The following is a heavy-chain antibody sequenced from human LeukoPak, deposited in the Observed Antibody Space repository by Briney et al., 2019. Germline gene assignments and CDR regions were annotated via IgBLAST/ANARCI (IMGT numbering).Heavy chain of an antibody. D-gene: IGHD3-22*01. CDR3: AREFYYCYDSSGYLAFDI. Sequence: PSGTLSLTCAVSGGSISSSNWWSWVRQPPGKGLEWIGEIYHSGSTNYNPSLKSRVTISVDKSKNQFSLKLSSVTAADTAVYYCAREFYYCYDSSGYLAFDIWGQGTMVTVSS. CDR1: GGSISSSNW. J-gene: IGHJ3*02. V-gene: IGHV4-4*02. CDR2: IYHSGST.